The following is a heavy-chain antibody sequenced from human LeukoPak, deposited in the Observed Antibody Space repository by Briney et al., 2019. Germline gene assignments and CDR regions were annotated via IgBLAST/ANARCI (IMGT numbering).Heavy chain of an antibody. CDR3: ARDFTPEWFDIH. CDR1: GLAFSSYS. Sequence: GGSLRLSCVASGLAFSSYSMHWVRQAPGKGLEWVGVISYDGSDEYYTDSVKGRFTISRDNSKNTVYLQMNSLRADDTAVYYCARDFTPEWFDIHWGQGTPVTVS. J-gene: IGHJ4*02. V-gene: IGHV3-30*04. CDR2: ISYDGSDE. D-gene: IGHD3-3*01.